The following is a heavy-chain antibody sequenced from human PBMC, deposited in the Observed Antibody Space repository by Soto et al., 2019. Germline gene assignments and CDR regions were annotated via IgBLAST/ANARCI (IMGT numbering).Heavy chain of an antibody. CDR3: ARAAGWFDP. CDR2: IANSGGKK. J-gene: IGHJ5*02. V-gene: IGHV3-11*01. CDR1: GFSFSDYY. Sequence: QVQLVESGGGLVKPGGSLRLSCAASGFSFSDYYMTWIRQTPGKGLEWVSYIANSGGKKDYAGSVKGRFTISRDNAKNLLYLQMNGLRAEDTAVYYCARAAGWFDPWGQGTLVTVSS.